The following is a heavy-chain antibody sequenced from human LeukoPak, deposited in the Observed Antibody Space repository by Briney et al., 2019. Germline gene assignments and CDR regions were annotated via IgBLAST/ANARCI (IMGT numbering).Heavy chain of an antibody. CDR2: MNPNSGNT. J-gene: IGHJ5*02. CDR3: ARARGSIAARRVNWFDP. CDR1: GYTFTSYD. V-gene: IGHV1-8*01. Sequence: ASVMVSCKASGYTFTSYDINWVRQATGQGLEWMGWMNPNSGNTGYAQKFQGRVTMTRNTSISTAYMELSSLRSEDTAVYYCARARGSIAARRVNWFDPWGQGTLVTVSS. D-gene: IGHD6-6*01.